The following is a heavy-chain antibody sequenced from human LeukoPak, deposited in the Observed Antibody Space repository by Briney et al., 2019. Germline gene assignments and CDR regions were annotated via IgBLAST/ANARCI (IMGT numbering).Heavy chain of an antibody. D-gene: IGHD3-9*01. CDR2: IYYSGST. CDR3: ARGVYDIFTGLV. Sequence: SETLSLTCTASGVSISSGDYYWRWIRQPPGKGLEWIGYIYYSGSTYYHPSLKSRVTISVDTSKNQFSLKLSSVTAADTAVYYCARGVYDIFTGLVWGQGTTVTVSS. CDR1: GVSISSGDYY. J-gene: IGHJ6*02. V-gene: IGHV4-30-4*01.